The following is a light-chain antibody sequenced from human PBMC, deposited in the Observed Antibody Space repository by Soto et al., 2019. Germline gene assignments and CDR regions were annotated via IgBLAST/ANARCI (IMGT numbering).Light chain of an antibody. J-gene: IGLJ2*01. V-gene: IGLV2-14*01. CDR2: EVS. Sequence: QSALTQPASVSGSLGQSITISCTGTSGDIGGYNYVSWYQQHPGNAPKLMIFEVSNRPSGVSIRFSGSKSGNTASLTISGLQAEDGADYYCSSYTSSSTLFGGGTKLTVL. CDR1: SGDIGGYNY. CDR3: SSYTSSSTL.